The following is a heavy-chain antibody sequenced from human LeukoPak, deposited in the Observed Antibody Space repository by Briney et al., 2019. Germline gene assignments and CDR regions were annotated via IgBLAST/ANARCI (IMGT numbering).Heavy chain of an antibody. CDR2: ISGRGGSA. V-gene: IGHV3-23*01. J-gene: IGHJ5*02. D-gene: IGHD2-8*01. CDR1: GFTFSDNA. Sequence: PGGSLRLSCAASGFTFSDNAMTWVRQAPGKGLKWVSTISGRGGSAFYADSVKGRFTVSRDNSKNTLFLQMNSLRAEDTAIYYCAKRVLCQSWGQGTLVTVSS. CDR3: AKRVLCQS.